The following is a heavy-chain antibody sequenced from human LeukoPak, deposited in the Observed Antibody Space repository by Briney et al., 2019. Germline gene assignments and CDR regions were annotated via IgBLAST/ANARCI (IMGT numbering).Heavy chain of an antibody. V-gene: IGHV4-34*01. CDR1: GGSFSGYY. CDR3: ASGVGAKSYFDY. J-gene: IGHJ4*02. D-gene: IGHD1-26*01. CDR2: INHSGST. Sequence: SETLSLTCAVYGGSFSGYYWSWIRQPPGKGLEWIGEINHSGSTNYNPSLKSRVTISVDTSKNQFSLKLSSVTAADTAVYYCASGVGAKSYFDYWGQGTLVTVSS.